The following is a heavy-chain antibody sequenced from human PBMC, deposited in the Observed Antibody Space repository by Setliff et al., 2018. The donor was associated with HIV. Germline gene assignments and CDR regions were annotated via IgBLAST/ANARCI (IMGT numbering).Heavy chain of an antibody. CDR3: ARVGSYWSTFDY. CDR2: LNTETGNS. D-gene: IGHD1-26*01. Sequence: ASVKVSCKASGYTLTTYGISWVRQAPGQGLQWMGWLNTETGNSMYAQGFTGRFVFSLDTSVSTAFLQINSLKAEDTAMYYCARVGSYWSTFDYWGQGALVTVSS. CDR1: GYTLTTYG. J-gene: IGHJ4*02. V-gene: IGHV7-4-1*02.